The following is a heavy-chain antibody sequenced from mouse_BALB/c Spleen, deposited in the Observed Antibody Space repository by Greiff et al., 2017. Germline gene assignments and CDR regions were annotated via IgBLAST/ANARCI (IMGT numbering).Heavy chain of an antibody. CDR3: AREDYDVDYYAMDY. CDR2: IWAGGST. D-gene: IGHD2-4*01. V-gene: IGHV2-9*02. CDR1: GFSLTSYG. Sequence: HVQLKESGPGLVAPSQSLSITCTVSGFSLTSYGVHWVRQPPGKGLEWLGVIWAGGSTNYNSALMSRLSISKDNSKSQVFLKMNSLQTDDTAMYYCAREDYDVDYYAMDYWGQGTSVTVSS. J-gene: IGHJ4*01.